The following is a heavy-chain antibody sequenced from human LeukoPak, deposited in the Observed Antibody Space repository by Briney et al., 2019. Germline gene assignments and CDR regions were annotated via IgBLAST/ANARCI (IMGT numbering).Heavy chain of an antibody. CDR2: IYTSGST. V-gene: IGHV4-61*02. Sequence: SQTLSLTCTVSGGSISSGSYYWSWIRQPAGKGLEWIGRIYTSGSTNYNPSLKSRVTISVDTSKNQFSLKLSSVTAADTAVYYCAREVEHDFWSGHLNYYYGMDVWGQGTTVTVSS. CDR3: AREVEHDFWSGHLNYYYGMDV. CDR1: GGSISSGSYY. J-gene: IGHJ6*02. D-gene: IGHD3-3*01.